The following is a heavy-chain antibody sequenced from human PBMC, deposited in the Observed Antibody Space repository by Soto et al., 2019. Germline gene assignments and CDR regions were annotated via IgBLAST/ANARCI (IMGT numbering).Heavy chain of an antibody. CDR1: GYTFTNFG. V-gene: IGHV1-18*01. D-gene: IGHD3-16*01. Sequence: QVQLVQSGAEVKKPGASVKVSCRASGYTFTNFGISWVRQAPGQGLEWMGWISAYNGNTTYAQNFQGRVTMTTDTPTSTAYMGLRSLRSDDTAGYYCARGGTPIDSWGQGTLVTVYS. CDR2: ISAYNGNT. CDR3: ARGGTPIDS. J-gene: IGHJ4*02.